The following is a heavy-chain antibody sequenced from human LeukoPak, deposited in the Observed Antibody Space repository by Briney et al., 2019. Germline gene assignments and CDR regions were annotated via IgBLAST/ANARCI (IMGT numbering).Heavy chain of an antibody. V-gene: IGHV3-48*01. D-gene: IGHD6-6*01. Sequence: GGSLRLSCAASGFTFSSYSMNWVRQAPGKGLEWVSYISSSSSTIYYADSVKGRFTISRDNAKNSLYLQMNSLRAEDTAVYYCARDRRGNWFDLWGQGTLVTVSS. CDR2: ISSSSSTI. CDR3: ARDRRGNWFDL. CDR1: GFTFSSYS. J-gene: IGHJ5*02.